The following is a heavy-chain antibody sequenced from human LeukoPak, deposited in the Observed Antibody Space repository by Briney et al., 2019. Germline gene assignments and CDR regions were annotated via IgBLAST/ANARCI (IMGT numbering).Heavy chain of an antibody. Sequence: SETLSLTCTVSGGSISSSSYYWGWIRQPPGKGLEWIGSIYYSGSTYYNPSLKSRVTISVDTSKNQFSLKLSSVTAADTAVYYCARDHLDYYGSGSYPPYYFDYWGQGTLVTVSS. CDR3: ARDHLDYYGSGSYPPYYFDY. V-gene: IGHV4-39*07. J-gene: IGHJ4*02. CDR1: GGSISSSSYY. CDR2: IYYSGST. D-gene: IGHD3-10*01.